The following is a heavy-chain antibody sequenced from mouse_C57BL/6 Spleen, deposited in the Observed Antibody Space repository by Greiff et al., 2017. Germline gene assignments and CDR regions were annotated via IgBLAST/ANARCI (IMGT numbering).Heavy chain of an antibody. Sequence: QVQLQQSGAELVKPGASVKISCKASGYAFSSYWMNWVKQRPGKGLEWIGQIYPGDGDTNYNGKLKGKATLTADKSSSTAYMQLSSLTSEDSAVYFCARGLLRLAWFAYWGKGTLVTVSA. CDR2: IYPGDGDT. D-gene: IGHD1-2*01. CDR3: ARGLLRLAWFAY. V-gene: IGHV1-80*01. CDR1: GYAFSSYW. J-gene: IGHJ3*01.